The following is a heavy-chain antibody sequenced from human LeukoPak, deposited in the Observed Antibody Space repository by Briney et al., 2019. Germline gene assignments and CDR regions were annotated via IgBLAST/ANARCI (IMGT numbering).Heavy chain of an antibody. CDR3: SRDCSSGTGYFFP. D-gene: IGHD2-15*01. CDR2: ISAYNGDT. CDR1: GYTFTDYG. J-gene: IGHJ5*02. V-gene: IGHV1-18*01. Sequence: GASVKVSCKASGYTFTDYGISWVRQAPGQGLEWMGWISAYNGDTNYAQKFQGRVTMTTDTSTSTDYMDLRSLRSDATAVYYCSRDCSSGTGYFFPCGRGTLVTVSS.